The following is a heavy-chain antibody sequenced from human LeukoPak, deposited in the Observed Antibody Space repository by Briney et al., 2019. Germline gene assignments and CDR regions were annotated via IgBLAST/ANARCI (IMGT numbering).Heavy chain of an antibody. J-gene: IGHJ6*02. CDR3: AKPISGGLAVTADWFHP. CDR2: INANSGTT. Sequence: GGSLRLSCAASGFAFSVYAMSWLRQPPGKGLEWVSTINANSGTTSYAASVRGRFTISRDNSKNTLYLQLNTLRADDTATYYCAKPISGGLAVTADWFHPWGQGTTVTVSS. D-gene: IGHD6-19*01. CDR1: GFAFSVYA. V-gene: IGHV3-23*01.